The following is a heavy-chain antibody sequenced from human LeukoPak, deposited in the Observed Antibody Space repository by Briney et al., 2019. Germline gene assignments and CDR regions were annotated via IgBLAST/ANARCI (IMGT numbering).Heavy chain of an antibody. V-gene: IGHV3-23*01. Sequence: GGSLRLSCAASGFTFSSYGMSWVRQAPGKELEWVSAISGSGGSTYYADSVKGRFTISRDNSKNTLYLQMNSLRAEDTAVYYCAKDKWAMIAIYYYYMDVWGKGTTVTISS. D-gene: IGHD3-22*01. CDR3: AKDKWAMIAIYYYYMDV. CDR1: GFTFSSYG. CDR2: ISGSGGST. J-gene: IGHJ6*03.